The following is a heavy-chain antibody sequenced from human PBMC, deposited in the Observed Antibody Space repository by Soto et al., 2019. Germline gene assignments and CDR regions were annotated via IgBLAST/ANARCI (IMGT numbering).Heavy chain of an antibody. J-gene: IGHJ6*02. V-gene: IGHV3-23*01. CDR3: GKDTLDCSGGDCPLYYYYGMDV. CDR1: GFAFKNYA. CDR2: ISGSGST. Sequence: GGSLRLSCAASGFAFKNYAMTWVRQAPGKGLEWVSGISGSGSTYYADSVKGRFTISRDNSRNTLSLEINNLRPEDTAVYYCGKDTLDCSGGDCPLYYYYGMDVWGQGTTVTVSS. D-gene: IGHD2-15*01.